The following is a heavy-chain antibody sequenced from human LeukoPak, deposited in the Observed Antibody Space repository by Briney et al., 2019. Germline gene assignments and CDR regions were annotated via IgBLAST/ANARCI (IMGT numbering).Heavy chain of an antibody. CDR1: GFTVSSNE. J-gene: IGHJ5*02. CDR3: AKDAGNCSGGSCYSVGWFDP. CDR2: ISGGST. D-gene: IGHD2-15*01. V-gene: IGHV3-38-3*01. Sequence: GGSLRLSCAASGFTVSSNEMSWVRQAPGKGLEWVSSISGGSTYYADSVKGRFTISRDNSKNTLYLQMNSLRAEDTAVYYCAKDAGNCSGGSCYSVGWFDPWGQGTLVTVSS.